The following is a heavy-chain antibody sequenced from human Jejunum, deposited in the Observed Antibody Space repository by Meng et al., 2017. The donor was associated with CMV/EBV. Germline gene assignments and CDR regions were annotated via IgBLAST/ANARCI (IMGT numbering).Heavy chain of an antibody. J-gene: IGHJ5*02. CDR3: ARTEDCHTTRCYTGFDP. CDR2: TYYGGRT. D-gene: IGHD2-2*01. V-gene: IGHV4-30-4*08. CDR1: SISSGDYY. Sequence: SISSGDYYWSWIRQPPGKGLEWIGFTYYGGRTYYNQSIKSRVTISIDTSKNQFSLRLSSVTAADTAVYYCARTEDCHTTRCYTGFDPWGQGTLVTVSS.